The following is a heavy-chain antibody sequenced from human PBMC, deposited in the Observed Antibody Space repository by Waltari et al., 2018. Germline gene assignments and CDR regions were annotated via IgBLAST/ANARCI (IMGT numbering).Heavy chain of an antibody. D-gene: IGHD1-26*01. CDR2: INPNSGGT. Sequence: QVQLVQSGAEVKKPGASVKVSCKASGYTFTSYAMHWVRQAPGQGLEWMGRINPNSGGTNYAQKFQGRVTMTRDTSISTAYMELSRLRSDDTAVYYCARTRIVGATDFDYWGLGTLVTVSS. CDR3: ARTRIVGATDFDY. CDR1: GYTFTSYA. J-gene: IGHJ4*02. V-gene: IGHV1-2*06.